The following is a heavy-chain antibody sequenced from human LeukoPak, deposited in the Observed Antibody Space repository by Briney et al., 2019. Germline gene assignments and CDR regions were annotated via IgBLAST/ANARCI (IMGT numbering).Heavy chain of an antibody. J-gene: IGHJ6*03. CDR1: GYTFTSYG. CDR2: ISAYNGNT. V-gene: IGHV1-18*01. CDR3: AREQEVDLRQSVDYYMDV. D-gene: IGHD2-15*01. Sequence: GASVKVSCKASGYTFTSYGISWVRQAPGQGLEWMGWISAYNGNTNYAQKLQGRVTMTTDTSTSTAYMELRSLRSDDTAVYYCAREQEVDLRQSVDYYMDVWGKGTTVTVSS.